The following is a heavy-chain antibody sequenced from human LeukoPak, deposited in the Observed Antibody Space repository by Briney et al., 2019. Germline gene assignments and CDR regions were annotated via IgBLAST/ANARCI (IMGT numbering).Heavy chain of an antibody. D-gene: IGHD5-12*01. CDR1: GGTFSSYA. V-gene: IGHV1-69*06. CDR3: ARPRGYGSYYFDY. CDR2: IIPIFGTA. J-gene: IGHJ4*02. Sequence: SVKVSCKASGGTFSSYAISWVRQAPGQGLEWMGGIIPIFGTANYAQKFQGRVTITADKSTSTAYMELRSLRSDDTAVYYCARPRGYGSYYFDYWGQGTLVTVSS.